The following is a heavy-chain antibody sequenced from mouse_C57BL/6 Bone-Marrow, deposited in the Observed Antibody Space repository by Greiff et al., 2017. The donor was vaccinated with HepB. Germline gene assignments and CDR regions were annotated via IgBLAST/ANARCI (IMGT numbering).Heavy chain of an antibody. J-gene: IGHJ3*01. V-gene: IGHV14-4*01. CDR2: IDPENGDT. D-gene: IGHD2-5*01. Sequence: EVQLQQSGAELVRPGASVKLSCTASGFNIKDDYMHWVKQRPEQGLEWIGWIDPENGDTEYDSKFQGKATITADTSSNTAYLQLSSLTSEDTAVYYCTTAYYSNYVSVLWFAYWGQGTLVTVSA. CDR3: TTAYYSNYVSVLWFAY. CDR1: GFNIKDDY.